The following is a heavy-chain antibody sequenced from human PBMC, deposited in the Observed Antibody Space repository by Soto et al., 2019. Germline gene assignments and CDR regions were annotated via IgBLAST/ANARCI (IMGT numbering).Heavy chain of an antibody. CDR3: ARENYDDTGAPFLDH. CDR2: IYNSGNT. D-gene: IGHD3-22*01. V-gene: IGHV4-59*01. Sequence: SQTMSLTCTVSRGSISNYYWSWLRQPPGKGLEYIGYIYNSGNTYYNPSLRSRVAMSIDTSKNQFSLKLTSVTAADTAVYYCARENYDDTGAPFLDHWVQGTLVTLSS. J-gene: IGHJ4*02. CDR1: RGSISNYY.